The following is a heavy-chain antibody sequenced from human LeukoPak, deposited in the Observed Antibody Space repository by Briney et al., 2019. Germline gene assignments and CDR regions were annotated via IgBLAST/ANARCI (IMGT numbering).Heavy chain of an antibody. V-gene: IGHV3-48*04. J-gene: IGHJ5*02. CDR1: GFTFSAYT. CDR3: ARGPPLFDP. Sequence: PGGSLRLSCAASGFTFSAYTMNWVRQAPGKGLEWVSYIDISSTTIYYADSVKGRFTISRDNTKNSLYLQMNSLRAEDTSVYYCARGPPLFDPWGQGTLVTVSS. CDR2: IDISSTTI.